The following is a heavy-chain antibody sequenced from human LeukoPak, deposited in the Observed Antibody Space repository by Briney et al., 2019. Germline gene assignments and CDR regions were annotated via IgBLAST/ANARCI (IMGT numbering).Heavy chain of an antibody. D-gene: IGHD6-6*01. Sequence: SETLSLTCAVYGGSFSNYYWSWIRQPPGKGLEWIGEINHSGSTNYNPSLKSRVTMSVDTSKNQFSLKLSSVTAADTAVYYCTTIEYSSSIVYWGQGTLVTVSS. J-gene: IGHJ4*02. CDR1: GGSFSNYY. CDR2: INHSGST. CDR3: TTIEYSSSIVY. V-gene: IGHV4-34*01.